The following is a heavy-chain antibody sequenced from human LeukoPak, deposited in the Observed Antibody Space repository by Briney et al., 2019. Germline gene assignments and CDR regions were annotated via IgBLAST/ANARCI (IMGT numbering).Heavy chain of an antibody. V-gene: IGHV3-11*04. CDR2: ISSSGSTI. CDR3: AREYCSGGSCYSDAFDI. J-gene: IGHJ3*02. D-gene: IGHD2-15*01. CDR1: GFTFSDYY. Sequence: GGSLRLSCAASGFTFSDYYMSWIRQAPGKGLEWVSYISSSGSTIYYADSVKGRFTISRDNAKISLFLQMNSLRAEDTAVYYCAREYCSGGSCYSDAFDIWGQGTMVTVSS.